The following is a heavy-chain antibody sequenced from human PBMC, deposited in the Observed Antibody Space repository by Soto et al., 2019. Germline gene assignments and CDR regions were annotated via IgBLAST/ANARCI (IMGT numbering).Heavy chain of an antibody. CDR1: GYTFTSYY. CDR2: INPSGGST. V-gene: IGHV1-46*01. CDR3: ARDTWPDYDSSGYFRGFSHYGMDV. Sequence: GASVKVSCKASGYTFTSYYMHWVRQAPGQGLEWMGIINPSGGSTSYAQKFQGRVTMTRDTSTSTVYMELSSLRSEDTAVYYCARDTWPDYDSSGYFRGFSHYGMDVWGQGTTVTVSS. J-gene: IGHJ6*02. D-gene: IGHD3-22*01.